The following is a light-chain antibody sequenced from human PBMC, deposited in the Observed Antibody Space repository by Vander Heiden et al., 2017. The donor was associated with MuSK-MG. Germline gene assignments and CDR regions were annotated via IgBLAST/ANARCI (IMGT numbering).Light chain of an antibody. CDR3: QQRDSTPYT. CDR1: QSISSY. Sequence: DIQMTQSPSSLSASVGDRVTITCRASQSISSYLNWYQQKPGKAPKLLIYAASSLQSGVPSRFSGSGSVTDFTLTISRLQPEDFATYYCQQRDSTPYTFGQGTKLEIK. J-gene: IGKJ2*01. V-gene: IGKV1-39*01. CDR2: AAS.